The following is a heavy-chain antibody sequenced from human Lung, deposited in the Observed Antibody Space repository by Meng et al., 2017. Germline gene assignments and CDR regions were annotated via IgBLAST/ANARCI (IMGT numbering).Heavy chain of an antibody. J-gene: IGHJ4*02. CDR2: ISSSSSYI. V-gene: IGHV3-21*02. D-gene: IGHD3-10*01. Sequence: EVQLVESGGGLVKPGGSLRLSCAASGFTFSSYSMNWVRQAPGKGLEWVSSISSSSSYIYYADSVKGRFTISRDNAKNSLYLQMNSLRAEDTAVYYCARLSLLWFGESHDFDYWGQGTLVTVSS. CDR3: ARLSLLWFGESHDFDY. CDR1: GFTFSSYS.